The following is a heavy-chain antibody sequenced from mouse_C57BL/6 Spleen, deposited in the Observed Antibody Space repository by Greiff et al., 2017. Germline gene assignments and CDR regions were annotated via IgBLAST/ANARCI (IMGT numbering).Heavy chain of an antibody. CDR2: IDPANGNT. CDR3: ARDYGSSLYAMDY. V-gene: IGHV14-3*01. D-gene: IGHD1-1*01. CDR1: GFNIKNTY. Sequence: VQLQQSVAELVRPGASVKLSCTASGFNIKNTYMHWVKQRPEQGLEWIGRIDPANGNTKYAPKFQGKATITADTSSNTAYRQLSSLTSEDTAIYYSARDYGSSLYAMDYWGQGTSVTVSS. J-gene: IGHJ4*01.